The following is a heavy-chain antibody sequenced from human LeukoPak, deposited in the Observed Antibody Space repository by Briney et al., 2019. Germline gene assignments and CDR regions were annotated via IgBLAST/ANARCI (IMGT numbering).Heavy chain of an antibody. J-gene: IGHJ4*02. CDR3: ARGRGPMGY. CDR1: GGSFSGYY. CDR2: INHSGST. Sequence: SETLSLTCAVYGGSFSGYYWSWIRQPPGKGLEWIGEINHSGSTNYNPSLRSRVTISVDTSKNQFSLKLSSVTAADTAVYYCARGRGPMGYWGQGTLVTVSS. V-gene: IGHV4-34*01. D-gene: IGHD3-10*01.